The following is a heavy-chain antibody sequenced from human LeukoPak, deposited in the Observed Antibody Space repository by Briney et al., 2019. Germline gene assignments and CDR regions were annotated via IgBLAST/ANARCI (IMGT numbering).Heavy chain of an antibody. J-gene: IGHJ6*03. V-gene: IGHV4-61*02. CDR1: GGSISSGSYY. CDR2: IYTSGST. CDR3: ARDPAGLQYYYYYMDV. D-gene: IGHD4-11*01. Sequence: PSETLSLTCTVSGGSISSGSYYWGWIRQPAGKGLEWIGRIYTSGSTNYNPPLKSRATISVDTSKNQFSLKLSSVTAADTAVYYCARDPAGLQYYYYYMDVWGKGTTVTVSS.